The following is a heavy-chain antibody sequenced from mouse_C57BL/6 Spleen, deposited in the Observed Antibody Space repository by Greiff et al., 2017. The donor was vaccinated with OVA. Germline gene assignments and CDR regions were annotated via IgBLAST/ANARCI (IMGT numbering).Heavy chain of an antibody. CDR3: AIYYDYDGAWFAY. CDR2: IYPSDSEH. CDR1: GYTFTSYW. J-gene: IGHJ3*01. Sequence: QVQLQQPGAELVRPGSSVKLSCKASGYTFTSYWMHWVKQRPIQGLEWIGNIYPSDSEHPYNQKFKYKATLTVDKSSSTAYMQLSSLTSEDSAVYYCAIYYDYDGAWFAYWGQGTLVTVSA. V-gene: IGHV1-52*01. D-gene: IGHD2-4*01.